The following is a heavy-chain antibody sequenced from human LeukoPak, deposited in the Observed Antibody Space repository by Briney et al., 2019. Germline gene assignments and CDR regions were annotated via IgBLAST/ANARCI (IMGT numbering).Heavy chain of an antibody. V-gene: IGHV4-38-2*02. D-gene: IGHD3-22*01. J-gene: IGHJ4*02. Sequence: PSETLSLTCTVSGASLSGYYWGWIRQPPGKGLEWIGSIYHSGSTYDNPSLKSRVTISVDTSKNQFSLKLSSVTAADTAVYYCARADYDSSGYPAYYFDYWGQGTLVTVSS. CDR3: ARADYDSSGYPAYYFDY. CDR1: GASLSGYY. CDR2: IYHSGST.